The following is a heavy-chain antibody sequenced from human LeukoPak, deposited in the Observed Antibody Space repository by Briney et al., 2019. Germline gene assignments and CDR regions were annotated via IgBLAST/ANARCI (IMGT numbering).Heavy chain of an antibody. CDR1: GYTFTSYG. V-gene: IGHV1-18*01. J-gene: IGHJ4*02. Sequence: ASVKVSCKASGYTFTSYGISWVRQAPGQGLERMGWISAYNGNTNYAQKLQGRVTMTTDTSTSTAYMELRSLRSDDTAVYYCARDRGGDSYDSSGYRDWGQGTLVTVSS. CDR2: ISAYNGNT. CDR3: ARDRGGDSYDSSGYRD. D-gene: IGHD3-22*01.